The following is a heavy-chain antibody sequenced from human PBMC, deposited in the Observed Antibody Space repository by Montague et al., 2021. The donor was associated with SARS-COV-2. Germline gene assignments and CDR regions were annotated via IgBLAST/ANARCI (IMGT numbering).Heavy chain of an antibody. CDR3: ARRVTGTTVHYYYYGMDV. J-gene: IGHJ6*02. Sequence: SETLSLTCTVSGGSISSSSYYWGWIRQPPGKGLEWIGNIYYSGSTYYNPSLKSRVTISVDTSKNQFSLKLSSVTAADTAVYYCARRVTGTTVHYYYYGMDVWGQGTTVTASS. V-gene: IGHV4-39*01. CDR1: GGSISSSSYY. CDR2: IYYSGST. D-gene: IGHD1-20*01.